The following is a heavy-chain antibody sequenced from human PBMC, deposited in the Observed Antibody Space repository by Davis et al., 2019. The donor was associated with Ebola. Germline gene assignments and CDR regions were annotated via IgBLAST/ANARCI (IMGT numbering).Heavy chain of an antibody. CDR1: GGSINSFL. D-gene: IGHD1-20*01. V-gene: IGHV4-59*08. J-gene: IGHJ4*02. CDR3: VKDDVTAGRFNY. CDR2: MFYNGDA. Sequence: MPSETLSLTCSVSGGSINSFLWTWIRQPPGKGLEWVGCMFYNGDAKYNPALESRATISVDTSKNQFSLRLSSVTAADTAMYYCVKDDVTAGRFNYWGQGSLVTVSS.